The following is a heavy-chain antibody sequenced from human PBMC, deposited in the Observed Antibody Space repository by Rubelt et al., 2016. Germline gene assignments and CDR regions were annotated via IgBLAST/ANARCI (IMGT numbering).Heavy chain of an antibody. Sequence: EVQLVESGGGLVQPGESLKLSCAASGFTFSSYDMHWVRQATGKGLEWVSAIGTAGDTYYPGSVKGRFTISRDNAKNSLYLQMNSLRAEDTAVYYCARSKATYYYDSSSFDIWGQGTMVTVSA. D-gene: IGHD3-22*01. V-gene: IGHV3-13*04. CDR2: IGTAGDT. CDR3: ARSKATYYYDSSSFDI. J-gene: IGHJ3*02. CDR1: GFTFSSYD.